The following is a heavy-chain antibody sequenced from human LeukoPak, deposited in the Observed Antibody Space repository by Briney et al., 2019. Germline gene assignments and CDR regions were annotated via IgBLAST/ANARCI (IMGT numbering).Heavy chain of an antibody. CDR1: GFTFSDYY. CDR3: ARGYVLRYFEDAFDI. D-gene: IGHD3-9*01. V-gene: IGHV3-11*01. Sequence: PGGSLRLSCAASGFTFSDYYMSWIRQAPGKGLEWVSYISSSGSTIYYADSVKGRFTISRDNAKNSLYLQMNSLRAEVTAVYYCARGYVLRYFEDAFDIWGQGTMVTVSS. CDR2: ISSSGSTI. J-gene: IGHJ3*02.